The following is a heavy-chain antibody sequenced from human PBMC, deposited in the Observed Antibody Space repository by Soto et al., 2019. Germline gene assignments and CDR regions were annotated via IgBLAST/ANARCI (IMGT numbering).Heavy chain of an antibody. Sequence: QVQLQESGPGLVKPSQTLSLTCTVSGGSISSGGYYWSWIRQHPGKGLEWIGYIYYSGSTYYNPSLMRRVTISVDTSKNQFSLKLSSVTAADTAVYYCARGMLGATDAFDIWGQGTMVTVSS. CDR2: IYYSGST. D-gene: IGHD1-26*01. J-gene: IGHJ3*02. CDR1: GGSISSGGYY. CDR3: ARGMLGATDAFDI. V-gene: IGHV4-31*03.